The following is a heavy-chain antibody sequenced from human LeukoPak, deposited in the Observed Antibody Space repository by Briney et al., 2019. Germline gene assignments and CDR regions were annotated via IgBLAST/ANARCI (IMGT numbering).Heavy chain of an antibody. J-gene: IGHJ6*03. CDR3: ARGRVSSSSWQSVYYYYLYMDV. CDR1: GDSISIYY. Sequence: SETLSLTCSVSGDSISIYYWNWIRQPPGKGLEWIGYIDHTGSTNYNPSLNSRVTISRDTSTNHFSLKLSSETAADTAVYFCARGRVSSSSWQSVYYYYLYMDVWGKGSTVTVSS. D-gene: IGHD6-13*01. V-gene: IGHV4-59*01. CDR2: IDHTGST.